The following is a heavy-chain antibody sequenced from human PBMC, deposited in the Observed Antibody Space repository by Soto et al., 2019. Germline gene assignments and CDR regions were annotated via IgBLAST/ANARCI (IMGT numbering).Heavy chain of an antibody. D-gene: IGHD5-18*01. V-gene: IGHV4-39*01. J-gene: IGHJ4*02. CDR1: GGSISSSSYY. Sequence: SETLSLTCTVSGGSISSSSYYWGWIRQPPGKGLEWIGSIYYSGSTNYNPSLKSRVTISVDTSKNQFSLKLSSVTAADTAVYYCARHSLSGYSYGYPFDYWGQGTLVTVSS. CDR2: IYYSGST. CDR3: ARHSLSGYSYGYPFDY.